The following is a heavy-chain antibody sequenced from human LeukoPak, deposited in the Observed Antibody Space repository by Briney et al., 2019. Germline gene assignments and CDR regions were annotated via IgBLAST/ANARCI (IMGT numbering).Heavy chain of an antibody. CDR2: IKQDGSEK. D-gene: IGHD3-10*01. CDR1: GFTFSSYW. J-gene: IGHJ4*02. Sequence: GGSLGLSCAASGFTFSSYWMSWVRQAPGKGLEWVANIKQDGSEKYYVDSVKGRFTISRDNAKNSLYLQMNSLRAEDTAVYYCARGYYGSGSYSPFDYWGQGTLVTVSS. V-gene: IGHV3-7*01. CDR3: ARGYYGSGSYSPFDY.